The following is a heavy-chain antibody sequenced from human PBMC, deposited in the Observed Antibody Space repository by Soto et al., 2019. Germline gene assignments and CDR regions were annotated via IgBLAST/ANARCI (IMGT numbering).Heavy chain of an antibody. J-gene: IGHJ4*02. CDR2: IYYTGST. Sequence: QVQLQESGPGLVKPSQTLSLTCTVSGGSISSGGYHWSWIRQHPGKGLEWIGHIYYTGSTSYNPSLQRRLTISVDTSKNQFSLNLRSVTAADTAVYYCARDPDYWGQGTLVTVSS. CDR3: ARDPDY. V-gene: IGHV4-31*03. CDR1: GGSISSGGYH.